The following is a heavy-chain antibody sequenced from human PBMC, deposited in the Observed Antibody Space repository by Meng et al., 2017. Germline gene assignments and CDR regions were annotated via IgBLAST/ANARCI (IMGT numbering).Heavy chain of an antibody. CDR2: INPKSGDT. CDR1: GYNFPDYY. D-gene: IGHD6-25*01. Sequence: VEVVQVWAEVKKPGASVKVSCKPSGYNFPDYYIHWVRRAPGQGLEWMGRINPKSGDTHYAQKFQARVTMTGDTSISTAYMELSGLRSDDTAMYYCARDEDISAAGKLFGDYWGQGTLVTVSS. CDR3: ARDEDISAAGKLFGDY. J-gene: IGHJ4*02. V-gene: IGHV1-2*06.